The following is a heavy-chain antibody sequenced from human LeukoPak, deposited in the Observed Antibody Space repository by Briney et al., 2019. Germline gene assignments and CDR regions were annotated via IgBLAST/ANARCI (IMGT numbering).Heavy chain of an antibody. Sequence: SETLSLTCTVSGGSISSGGYYWSWIRQHPGKGLEWIGYIYYSGSTYYNPSLKSRVTISVDTSKNQFSLQLSSVTAADTAVYYCARVAYGGNWFDPWGQGTLVTVSS. D-gene: IGHD2-15*01. J-gene: IGHJ5*02. CDR2: IYYSGST. CDR1: GGSISSGGYY. V-gene: IGHV4-31*03. CDR3: ARVAYGGNWFDP.